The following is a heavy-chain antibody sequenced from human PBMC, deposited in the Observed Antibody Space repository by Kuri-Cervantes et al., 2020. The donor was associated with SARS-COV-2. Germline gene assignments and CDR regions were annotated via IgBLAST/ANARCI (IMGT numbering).Heavy chain of an antibody. V-gene: IGHV1-18*01. CDR2: ISAYNGNT. Sequence: ASVKVSCKASGYTFTSYGISWVRQAPGQGLEWMGWISAYNGNTNYAQKFQGRVTMTRDTSTSTVYMELSSLRSEDTAVYYCAREWPYDFWSGYYSHYGMDVWGQGTTVTVSS. J-gene: IGHJ6*02. CDR1: GYTFTSYG. CDR3: AREWPYDFWSGYYSHYGMDV. D-gene: IGHD3-3*01.